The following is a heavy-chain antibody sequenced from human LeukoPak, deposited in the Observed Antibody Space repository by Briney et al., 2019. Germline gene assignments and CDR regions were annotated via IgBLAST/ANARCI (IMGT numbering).Heavy chain of an antibody. J-gene: IGHJ4*02. CDR1: GYSFTSYW. D-gene: IGHD5-12*01. V-gene: IGHV5-51*01. CDR2: IYPGDSDT. Sequence: GESLKISCKGSGYSFTSYWIGWVRQVPGKGLEWMGIIYPGDSDTRYSPSLQGQVTISADKSISTAYLQWSSLKASDTAMYYCARRHTHSGYEFDYWGQGTLVTVSS. CDR3: ARRHTHSGYEFDY.